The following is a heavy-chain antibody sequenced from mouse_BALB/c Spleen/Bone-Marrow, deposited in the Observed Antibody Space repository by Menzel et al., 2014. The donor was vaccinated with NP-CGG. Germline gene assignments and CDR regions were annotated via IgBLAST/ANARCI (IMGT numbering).Heavy chain of an antibody. CDR3: ARNFYGSSYFDY. V-gene: IGHV1-67*01. CDR2: ISTYSGNT. D-gene: IGHD1-1*01. J-gene: IGHJ2*01. CDR1: GYTFTAYA. Sequence: VQLQQSGPELVRPGVSVKLSCKGSGYTFTAYAMHWVKQSLAKSLEWIGLISTYSGNTHYNQNFKGKATMTVDKSSSTAYMELARLTSEDSAIYYCARNFYGSSYFDYWGQGTTLTASS.